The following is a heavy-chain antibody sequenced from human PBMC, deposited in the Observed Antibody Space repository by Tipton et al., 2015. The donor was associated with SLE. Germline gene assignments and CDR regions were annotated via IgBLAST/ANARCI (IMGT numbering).Heavy chain of an antibody. J-gene: IGHJ4*02. D-gene: IGHD2-15*01. CDR3: ARLEGYCSSGSCSFDY. V-gene: IGHV3-21*03. Sequence: SLRLSCAASGFTFSSYTLNWVRQDPGKGLEWVSSISSSSSYIYYADSVKGRFTISRDNAKNSLYLQMNSLRAEDTAVYYCARLEGYCSSGSCSFDYWGQGTLVTVPS. CDR1: GFTFSSYT. CDR2: ISSSSSYI.